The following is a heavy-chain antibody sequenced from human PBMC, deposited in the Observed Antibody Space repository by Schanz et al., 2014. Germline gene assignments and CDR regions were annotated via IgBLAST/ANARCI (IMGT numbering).Heavy chain of an antibody. CDR3: AKGRFGELSAFDI. CDR1: GFTFSDYW. Sequence: VRLVESGGGLVQPGGSLRLSCTASGFTFSDYWMSWVRQAPGRGLEWVSIISGSGGSTYYADSVKGRFTISRDNSKNTLYLQMNSLRAEDTAVYYCAKGRFGELSAFDIWGQGTMVTVSS. CDR2: ISGSGGST. J-gene: IGHJ3*02. V-gene: IGHV3-23*04. D-gene: IGHD3-10*01.